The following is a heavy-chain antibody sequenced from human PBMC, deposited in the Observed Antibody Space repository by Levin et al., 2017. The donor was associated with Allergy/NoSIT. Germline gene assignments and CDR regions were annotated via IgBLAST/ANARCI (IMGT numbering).Heavy chain of an antibody. D-gene: IGHD1-7*01. Sequence: SGESLKISCKASGYTFTGYYIHWVRQAPGQGLEWMGWINPDSGDTKCAQKFQDRVTMTRDTSISTAYMEVTRLRFEDTAIYFCARMLTGTWEWFDPWGQGTLVTVSS. V-gene: IGHV1-2*02. J-gene: IGHJ5*02. CDR2: INPDSGDT. CDR1: GYTFTGYY. CDR3: ARMLTGTWEWFDP.